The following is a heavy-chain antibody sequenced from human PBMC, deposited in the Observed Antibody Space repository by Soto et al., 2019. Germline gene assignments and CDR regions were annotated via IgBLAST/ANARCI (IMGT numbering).Heavy chain of an antibody. V-gene: IGHV2-5*02. CDR1: GFSLSTSGVG. CDR2: IYWDNDR. J-gene: IGHJ5*02. CDR3: VHRVDLWT. D-gene: IGHD3-10*01. Sequence: QITLKESGPTLVKPTQTLTLTCTFSGFSLSTSGVGVGWIRQPPGKALEWLALIYWDNDRRYSPSLKNRLTITKHTSKNQVVLTMTNMDPVDTATYYCVHRVDLWTWGQGTLVTVSS.